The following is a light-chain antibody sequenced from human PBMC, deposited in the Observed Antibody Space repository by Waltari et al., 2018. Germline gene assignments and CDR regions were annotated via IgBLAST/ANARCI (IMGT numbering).Light chain of an antibody. CDR3: SSYTSSNTFV. Sequence: QSALTQPASVSGSPGQSITISCTGTSSEVGGYEYVSWFQQHPGKAPKVMIYGVSNRPSGVSDRFSASKSGVTASLTISGLQAEDEADYYCSSYTSSNTFVFGTGTKVTVL. J-gene: IGLJ1*01. V-gene: IGLV2-14*01. CDR2: GVS. CDR1: SSEVGGYEY.